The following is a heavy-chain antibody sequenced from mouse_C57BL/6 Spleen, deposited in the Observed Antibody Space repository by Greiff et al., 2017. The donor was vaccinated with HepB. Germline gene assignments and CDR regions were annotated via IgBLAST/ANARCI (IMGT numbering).Heavy chain of an antibody. V-gene: IGHV5-4*01. Sequence: DVMLVESGGGLVKPGGSLKLSCAASGFTFSSYAMSWVRQTPEKRLEWVATISDGGSYTYYPDNVKGRFTISRDNAKNNLYLQMSHLKSEDTAMYYCAREKDPIYYDYDWYFDVWGTGTTVTVSS. CDR3: AREKDPIYYDYDWYFDV. J-gene: IGHJ1*03. CDR1: GFTFSSYA. CDR2: ISDGGSYT. D-gene: IGHD2-4*01.